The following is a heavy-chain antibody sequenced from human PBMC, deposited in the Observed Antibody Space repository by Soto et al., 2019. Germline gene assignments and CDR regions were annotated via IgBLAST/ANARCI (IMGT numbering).Heavy chain of an antibody. D-gene: IGHD3-10*01. CDR1: GFTFSSYA. CDR3: AREFSGGYFDY. Sequence: QVQLVESGGGVVQPGRSLRLSCAASGFTFSSYAMHWVRQAPGKGLEWVAVISYDGSNKYYADSVKGRFTISRDNSKNTLYLQMNSLRAEDTAVYYCAREFSGGYFDYWGQGTLVTVSS. CDR2: ISYDGSNK. V-gene: IGHV3-30-3*01. J-gene: IGHJ4*02.